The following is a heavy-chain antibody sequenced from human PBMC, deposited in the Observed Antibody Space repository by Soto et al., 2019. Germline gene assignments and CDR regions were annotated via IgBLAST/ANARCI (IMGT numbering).Heavy chain of an antibody. CDR3: ASGGEVVALDS. CDR1: GFTFSDHY. V-gene: IGHV3-72*01. CDR2: TRNKANSYTT. J-gene: IGHJ4*02. Sequence: GSLRLSCAASGFTFSDHYMDWVRQAPGKGLEWVGCTRNKANSYTTECAASVKGRSTITRDDSKNSLYVQMNSLKSEDTAVYYCASGGEVVALDSWGQGTLVTVSS. D-gene: IGHD2-15*01.